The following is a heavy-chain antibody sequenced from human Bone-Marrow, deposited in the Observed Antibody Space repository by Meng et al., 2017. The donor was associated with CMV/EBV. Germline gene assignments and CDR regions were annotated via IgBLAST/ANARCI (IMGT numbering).Heavy chain of an antibody. CDR3: ASGAGDY. Sequence: KVSCKASGYTFTSYGISWVRQAPGQGLEWMGVIHPGDSDTTYSPSFEGQVTFSADKSISTVYLHWSYLKASDTAMYYCASGAGDYWGQGTLVTVSS. D-gene: IGHD1-26*01. CDR2: IHPGDSDT. V-gene: IGHV5-51*01. CDR1: GYTFTSYG. J-gene: IGHJ4*02.